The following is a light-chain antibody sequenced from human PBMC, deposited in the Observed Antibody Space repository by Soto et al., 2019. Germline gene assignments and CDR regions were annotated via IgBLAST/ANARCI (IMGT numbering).Light chain of an antibody. CDR3: SSYTSRSTLV. CDR2: EVT. J-gene: IGLJ2*01. CDR1: YSDVGGYNY. V-gene: IGLV2-14*01. Sequence: QSALTQPASVSGSPGQSITISCTGAYSDVGGYNYVSWYQQHPGKAPKLMIYEVTNRPSGVSNRFAGSKSGNTASLTISGLQAEDEADYSCSSYTSRSTLVFGGGTKLTVL.